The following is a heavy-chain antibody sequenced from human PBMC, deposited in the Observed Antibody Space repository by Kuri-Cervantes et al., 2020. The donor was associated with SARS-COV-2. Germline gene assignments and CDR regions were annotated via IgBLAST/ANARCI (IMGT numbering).Heavy chain of an antibody. CDR3: ASGYITGTIVAYDP. CDR2: IYYSGST. D-gene: IGHD1-7*01. V-gene: IGHV4-39*01. J-gene: IGHJ5*02. Sequence: SETLSLTCTVSGGSISSSSYYWGWIRQPPGKGLEWIGSIYYSGSTNYNPSLKSRVTISVDTSKNQFSLKLSSVTAADTAVYYCASGYITGTIVAYDPWGQGTLVTVSS. CDR1: GGSISSSSYY.